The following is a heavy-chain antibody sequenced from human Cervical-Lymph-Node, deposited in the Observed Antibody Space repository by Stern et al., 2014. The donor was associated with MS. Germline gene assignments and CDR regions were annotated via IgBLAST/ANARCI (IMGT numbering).Heavy chain of an antibody. D-gene: IGHD3-10*01. Sequence: VQLLQSGGGVVQPGRSLRLTCTVSGFTFSSYGMHWVRHAPGQGLEWVSVISYDGSDTYYAESVKGRFTISRDNTKNTLYLEMRRLRREDTAVYYCVKRGITEVRGVRLGDYWGPGTLVIVSS. CDR2: ISYDGSDT. V-gene: IGHV3-30*18. CDR3: VKRGITEVRGVRLGDY. CDR1: GFTFSSYG. J-gene: IGHJ4*02.